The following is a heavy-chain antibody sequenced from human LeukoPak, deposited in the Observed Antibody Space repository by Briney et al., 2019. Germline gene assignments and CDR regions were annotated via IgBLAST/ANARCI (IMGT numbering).Heavy chain of an antibody. CDR3: ARDSGGGYSSSWYAS. D-gene: IGHD6-13*01. J-gene: IGHJ5*01. V-gene: IGHV3-33*01. CDR1: GFTFSSYG. Sequence: GGSLRLSCAASGFTFSSYGMHWVRQAPGKGLEWVAVIWYDGSNKYYADSVKGQFTISRDNSKNTLYLQMNSLRAEDTAVYYCARDSGGGYSSSWYASWGQGTLVTVSS. CDR2: IWYDGSNK.